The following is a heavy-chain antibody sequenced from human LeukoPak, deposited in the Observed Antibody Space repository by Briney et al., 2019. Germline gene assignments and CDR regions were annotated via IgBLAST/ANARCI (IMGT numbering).Heavy chain of an antibody. V-gene: IGHV1-2*02. CDR3: ARLDRDWGSVADY. J-gene: IGHJ4*02. CDR2: INPNSGGT. D-gene: IGHD2-2*03. Sequence: ASVKVSCKASGYTFTGYHMRWVRKAPGQGLEWMGWINPNSGGTNYIQKFQARVTMTRDTSNSTAYMELSRLRSDDTAVYYCARLDRDWGSVADYWGQGTLVTVSS. CDR1: GYTFTGYH.